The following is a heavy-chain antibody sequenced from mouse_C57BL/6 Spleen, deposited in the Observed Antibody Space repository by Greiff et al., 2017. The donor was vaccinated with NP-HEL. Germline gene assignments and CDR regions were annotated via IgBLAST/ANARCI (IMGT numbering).Heavy chain of an antibody. D-gene: IGHD1-1*01. V-gene: IGHV1-59*01. CDR3: ARLDYGSSYWYAMDY. Sequence: VQLQQPGAELVRPGTSVKLSCKASGYTFTSYWMHWVKQRPGQGLEWIGVIDPSDSYTNYNQKFKGKATLTVDTSSSTAYMQLSSLTSEDSAVYYCARLDYGSSYWYAMDYWGQGTSVTVSS. CDR2: IDPSDSYT. J-gene: IGHJ4*01. CDR1: GYTFTSYW.